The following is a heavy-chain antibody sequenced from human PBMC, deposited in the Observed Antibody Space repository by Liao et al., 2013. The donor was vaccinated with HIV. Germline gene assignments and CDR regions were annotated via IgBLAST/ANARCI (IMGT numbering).Heavy chain of an antibody. CDR2: IHHSGST. CDR3: ASQRNEEVLFDY. D-gene: IGHD1-1*01. Sequence: QVQLQQWGAGLLKPSETLSLACAVYGGSFSDYYWSWIRQPPGKGPEWIGEIHHSGSTKYNPSLKSRVTMSADTSKNQFSLKLESVTAADTAVYYCASQRNEEVLFDYWGQGILVTVSP. CDR1: GGSFSDYY. J-gene: IGHJ4*02. V-gene: IGHV4-34*01.